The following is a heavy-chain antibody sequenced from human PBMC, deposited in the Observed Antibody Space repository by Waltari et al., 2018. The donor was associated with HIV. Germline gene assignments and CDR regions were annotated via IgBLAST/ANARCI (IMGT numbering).Heavy chain of an antibody. CDR1: GYTFTGYY. D-gene: IGHD6-6*01. V-gene: IGHV1-2*06. CDR3: SYSSSNWFDP. CDR2: INPNSGGT. J-gene: IGHJ5*02. Sequence: QVQLVQSGAEVKKPGASVKVSCKASGYTFTGYYMHWVRKAPGQGLEWMGRINPNSGGTNYAKKFQGRVTMTRDTSISTAYMELSRLRSDDTAVYYCSYSSSNWFDPWGQGTLVTVSS.